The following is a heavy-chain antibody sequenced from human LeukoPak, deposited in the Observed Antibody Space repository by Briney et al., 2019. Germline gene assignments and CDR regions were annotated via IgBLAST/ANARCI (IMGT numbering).Heavy chain of an antibody. CDR2: ISGSGGST. Sequence: QSGGSLRLSCAASGFTFSSYSMSWVRQAPGKGLEWVSAISGSGGSTYYADSVKGRFTISRDNSKNTLYLQMNSLRAEDTAVYYCAKDRTHPYDSSGDDAFDIWGQGTMVTVSS. CDR1: GFTFSSYS. D-gene: IGHD3-22*01. CDR3: AKDRTHPYDSSGDDAFDI. V-gene: IGHV3-23*01. J-gene: IGHJ3*02.